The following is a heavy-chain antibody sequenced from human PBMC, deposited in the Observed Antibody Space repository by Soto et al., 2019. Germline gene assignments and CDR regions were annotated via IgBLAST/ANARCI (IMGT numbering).Heavy chain of an antibody. V-gene: IGHV4-4*08. J-gene: IGHJ4*02. Sequence: SETLSLTCTVSGGSLSGSSWSWIRQPPGQGLGWIGNVYFSGSTHYSPSLKSRFTVSVDVSKNQFSLKLNSVTAADTAVYYCARRRGGNYYFDYWGQGALVTVSS. CDR1: GGSLSGSS. CDR3: ARRRGGNYYFDY. D-gene: IGHD1-1*01. CDR2: VYFSGST.